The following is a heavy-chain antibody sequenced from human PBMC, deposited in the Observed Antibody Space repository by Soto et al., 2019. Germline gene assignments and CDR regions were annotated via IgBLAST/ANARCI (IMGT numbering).Heavy chain of an antibody. Sequence: DVQLVESGGGLVKPGGSLRLSCAASGFNFHTYTMTWVRQAPGKGLQWVSYISGTSETIFYADSVKVRFTISRDKAKNSLSLQLNRLRDEDTAVYYCATGYCRSDNCHFTHWGQGTLVTVAS. J-gene: IGHJ4*02. CDR2: ISGTSETI. D-gene: IGHD2-2*03. CDR1: GFNFHTYT. V-gene: IGHV3-48*02. CDR3: ATGYCRSDNCHFTH.